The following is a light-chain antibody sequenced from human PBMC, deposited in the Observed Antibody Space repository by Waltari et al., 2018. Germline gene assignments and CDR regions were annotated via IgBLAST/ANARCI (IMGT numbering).Light chain of an antibody. J-gene: IGLJ3*02. CDR2: SND. Sequence: QSVLTQPPSASGTPGQRVIISCSGSSSNIGSNTVNWYQQLPGTAPKLLIYSNDERPSGVPDRFSGSNSGTSASLAISGLRSEDEADYYCAAWDDSLNGPVFGGGTKLTVL. CDR1: SSNIGSNT. V-gene: IGLV1-44*01. CDR3: AAWDDSLNGPV.